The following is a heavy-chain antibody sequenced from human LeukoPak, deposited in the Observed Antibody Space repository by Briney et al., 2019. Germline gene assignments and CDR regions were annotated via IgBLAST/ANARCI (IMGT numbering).Heavy chain of an antibody. CDR1: GGSISSGVYY. CDR2: IYYSGST. Sequence: SETLSLTCTVSGGSISSGVYYWSWIRQPPGKGLEWIGYIYYSGSTYYNPSLKGRVTISVDTSKNQFCLKLSSVTAADTAVYYCARERSCSGGGCYLNWFDPWGQGTLVTVSS. D-gene: IGHD2-15*01. J-gene: IGHJ5*02. V-gene: IGHV4-30-4*01. CDR3: ARERSCSGGGCYLNWFDP.